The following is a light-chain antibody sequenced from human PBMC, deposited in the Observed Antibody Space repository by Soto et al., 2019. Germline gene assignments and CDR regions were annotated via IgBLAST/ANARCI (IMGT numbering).Light chain of an antibody. CDR3: QKYNSSPQT. J-gene: IGKJ3*01. Sequence: DIQMTQSPSSLSASVGDRVTISCRASQGTSNHLAWYQQKPGKVPELVIYAASTLQSGVPSRFSGSGPGTDFTLTISSLQPEDVATYYCQKYNSSPQTFGPGTNVDI. CDR1: QGTSNH. V-gene: IGKV1-27*01. CDR2: AAS.